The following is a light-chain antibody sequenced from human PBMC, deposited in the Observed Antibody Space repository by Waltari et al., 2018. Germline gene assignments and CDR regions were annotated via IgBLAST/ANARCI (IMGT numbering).Light chain of an antibody. Sequence: QSVLTQPPSASGTPGQRVTISCSGSSSNIGNNYVSWYQHLPGAAPKLLIFKNNQRPSGVPDRFSDSKSGTSASLAISGLRSEDEADYYCAAWDDSLSGLVFGGGTKLSVL. CDR3: AAWDDSLSGLV. J-gene: IGLJ3*02. V-gene: IGLV1-47*01. CDR1: SSNIGNNY. CDR2: KNN.